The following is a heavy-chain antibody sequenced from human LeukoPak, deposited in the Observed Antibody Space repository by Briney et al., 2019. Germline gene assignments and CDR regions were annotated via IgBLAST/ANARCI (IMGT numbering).Heavy chain of an antibody. J-gene: IGHJ4*02. CDR1: GGSFSGYY. Sequence: PSETLSLTCAVYGGSFSGYYWNWIRQPPGKGLDWIGYIYHSGSTNYNPSLKSRVTISVDTSKTQIFLKLRAVTAADTAVYYCARSRVWSDYWGYFDYWGQGTLVTVSS. D-gene: IGHD3-3*01. V-gene: IGHV4-59*01. CDR3: ARSRVWSDYWGYFDY. CDR2: IYHSGST.